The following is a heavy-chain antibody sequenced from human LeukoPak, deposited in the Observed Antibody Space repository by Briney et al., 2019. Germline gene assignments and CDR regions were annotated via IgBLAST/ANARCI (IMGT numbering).Heavy chain of an antibody. CDR1: GGSISSYY. CDR3: ASLTVALPYYFDY. V-gene: IGHV4-59*01. J-gene: IGHJ4*02. D-gene: IGHD6-19*01. CDR2: IYYSGST. Sequence: PSETLSLTCTVSGGSISSYYWSWIRQPAGKGLEWIGYIYYSGSTNYNPSLKSRVTISVDTSKNQFSLKLSSVTAADTAVYYCASLTVALPYYFDYWGQGTLVTVSS.